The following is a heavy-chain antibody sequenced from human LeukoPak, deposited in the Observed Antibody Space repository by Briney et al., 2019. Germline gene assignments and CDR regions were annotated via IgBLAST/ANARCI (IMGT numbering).Heavy chain of an antibody. D-gene: IGHD4-17*01. CDR1: GYSISNGYY. CDR3: ARAPNPTVTSQYFFDN. V-gene: IGHV4-38-2*01. CDR2: IYHSGST. Sequence: PPETLSLTCAVSGYSISNGYYWGWIRQPPGKGLEWIGSIYHSGSTYYNPSLKSRVTISVDTSKNQFSLKLSSVTAADTAVYYCARAPNPTVTSQYFFDNWGQGTLVTVSS. J-gene: IGHJ4*02.